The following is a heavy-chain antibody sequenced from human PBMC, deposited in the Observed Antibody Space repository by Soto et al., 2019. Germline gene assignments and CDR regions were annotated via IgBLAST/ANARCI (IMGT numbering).Heavy chain of an antibody. CDR3: ARGGSSNYNWFDP. D-gene: IGHD2-15*01. V-gene: IGHV5-51*01. Sequence: GASLKISCKGSGYSFTSYWIGWVRQMPGKGLEWMGIIYPSDSDTKYSPSFQGQITISADKSISTAYLQWSSLKASDTAMYYCARGGSSNYNWFDPWGQGTLVTVSS. CDR1: GYSFTSYW. CDR2: IYPSDSDT. J-gene: IGHJ5*02.